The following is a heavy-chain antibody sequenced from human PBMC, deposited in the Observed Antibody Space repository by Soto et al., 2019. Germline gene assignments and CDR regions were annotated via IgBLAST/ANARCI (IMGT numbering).Heavy chain of an antibody. CDR3: ARHAPGYFDY. J-gene: IGHJ4*02. CDR1: GGSISSYY. V-gene: IGHV4-59*08. CDR2: IYYSGST. Sequence: PSETLSLTCTVSGGSISSYYWSWIRQPPEKRLEWIGYIYYSGSTDYNPSLKSRVTISVDTSKNQFSLKLSSVTAADTAVYYCARHAPGYFDYWGQGALVTVPQ.